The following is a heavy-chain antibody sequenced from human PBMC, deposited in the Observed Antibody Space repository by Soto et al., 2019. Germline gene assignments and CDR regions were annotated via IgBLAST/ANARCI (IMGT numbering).Heavy chain of an antibody. V-gene: IGHV1-18*01. J-gene: IGHJ4*02. D-gene: IGHD3-22*01. CDR2: ISAYNGNT. Sequence: ASVKVSCKASGYTFTSYGISWVRQAPGQGLEWMGWISAYNGNTNYAQKLQGRVTMTTDTSTSTAYMELRSLRSDDTAVYYCAREVESDYYDSSGYPYFDYWGQGTLVTLSS. CDR3: AREVESDYYDSSGYPYFDY. CDR1: GYTFTSYG.